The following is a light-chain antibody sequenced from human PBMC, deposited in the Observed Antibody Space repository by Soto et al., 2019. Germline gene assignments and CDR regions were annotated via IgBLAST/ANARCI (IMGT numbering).Light chain of an antibody. CDR2: AAS. CDR1: QSISSY. CDR3: QQSYSTPIT. V-gene: IGKV1-39*01. Sequence: DIQMTQSPSSRSASVGDRDTITCRASQSISSYLNWYQQKPGKAPKXLIYAASSLQSGVPSRFSGSGSGTDFTLTISSLQPEDVATYYCQQSYSTPITFGQGTRLEIK. J-gene: IGKJ5*01.